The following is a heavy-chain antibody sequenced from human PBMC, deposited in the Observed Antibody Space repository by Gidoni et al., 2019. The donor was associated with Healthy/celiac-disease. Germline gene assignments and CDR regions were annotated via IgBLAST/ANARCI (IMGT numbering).Heavy chain of an antibody. CDR2: IYSSGST. Sequence: QLQLQESGPGLVKPSETLSLTCTVSGGSISSSSSYWGWIRQPPGKGLEWIGSIYSSGSTYYNPSLKSRVTISVDTSKNQFSLKLSSVTAADTAVYYCARHPMVRGVIPSRHWYFDLWGRGTLVTVSS. D-gene: IGHD3-10*01. CDR3: ARHPMVRGVIPSRHWYFDL. CDR1: GGSISSSSSY. V-gene: IGHV4-39*01. J-gene: IGHJ2*01.